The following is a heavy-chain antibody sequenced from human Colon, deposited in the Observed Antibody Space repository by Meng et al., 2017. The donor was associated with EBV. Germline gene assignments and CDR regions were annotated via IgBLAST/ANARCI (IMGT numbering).Heavy chain of an antibody. V-gene: IGHV4-4*02. CDR2: IYHNGQT. CDR3: ARDGGVTHIP. Sequence: QVLLQGSGAGLVRPSGPLSLTCVVSGTSISTSNWWSWIRQSPGEGLEWIGAIYHNGQTNYNPSLKSRVSMSVDESKNEFSLNLKSVTAADTAVYYCARDGGVTHIPWGQGVLVTVSS. CDR1: GTSISTSNW. J-gene: IGHJ5*02. D-gene: IGHD2-8*02.